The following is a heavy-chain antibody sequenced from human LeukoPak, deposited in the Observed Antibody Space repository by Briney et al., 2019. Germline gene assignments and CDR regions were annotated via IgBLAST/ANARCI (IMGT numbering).Heavy chain of an antibody. CDR3: ASGLITMVRGVIS. Sequence: SETLSLTCTVSGYSISTNNYWGWIRQPPGKGLEWIGSIYYSGSTYYNPSLKSRVTISVDTSKNQFSLKLSSVTAADTAVYYCASGLITMVRGVISWGQGTLVTVSS. D-gene: IGHD3-10*01. V-gene: IGHV4-39*01. J-gene: IGHJ5*02. CDR2: IYYSGST. CDR1: GYSISTNNY.